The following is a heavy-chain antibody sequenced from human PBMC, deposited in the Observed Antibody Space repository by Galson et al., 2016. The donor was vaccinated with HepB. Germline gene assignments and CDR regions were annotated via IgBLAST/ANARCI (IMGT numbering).Heavy chain of an antibody. Sequence: QSGAEVKKPGESLKISCKGSGYSFSTYWIAWVRQMPGKGLEWMGIIYPGDSDTRYSPSFRGQVTISADKSINTAYLQWSSLKASDTAMYYCARPIAAAGNGWFDPGGQGTLVTVSS. J-gene: IGHJ5*02. CDR3: ARPIAAAGNGWFDP. CDR2: IYPGDSDT. CDR1: GYSFSTYW. V-gene: IGHV5-51*01. D-gene: IGHD6-13*01.